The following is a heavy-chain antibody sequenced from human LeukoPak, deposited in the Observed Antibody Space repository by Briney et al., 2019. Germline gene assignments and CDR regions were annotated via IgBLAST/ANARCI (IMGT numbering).Heavy chain of an antibody. J-gene: IGHJ6*02. CDR1: GYTFTSYD. D-gene: IGHD5-12*01. CDR2: MNPNSGNT. V-gene: IGHV1-8*01. Sequence: ASVKVSCKASGYTFTSYDINWVRQATGQGLEWMGWMNPNSGNTGYAQKFQGRVTMTRNTSISTAYMELSSLRSEDTAVYYCARDTVDIVATIYYYYYGMDVWGQGTTVTVSS. CDR3: ARDTVDIVATIYYYYYGMDV.